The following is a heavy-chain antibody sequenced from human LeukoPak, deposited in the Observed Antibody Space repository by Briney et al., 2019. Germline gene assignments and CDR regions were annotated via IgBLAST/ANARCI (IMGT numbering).Heavy chain of an antibody. V-gene: IGHV3-23*01. D-gene: IGHD1-26*01. CDR2: ISGGGEGT. CDR3: AKATGSYPSNPFDY. Sequence: PGGSLRLSCAASGFTFSNYAMNRVRQAPGKGLEWVSGISGGGEGTFYADSVKGRFTISRDISKSTLFLQMNSLRVEDTAVYYCAKATGSYPSNPFDYWGQGTLVTVSS. J-gene: IGHJ4*02. CDR1: GFTFSNYA.